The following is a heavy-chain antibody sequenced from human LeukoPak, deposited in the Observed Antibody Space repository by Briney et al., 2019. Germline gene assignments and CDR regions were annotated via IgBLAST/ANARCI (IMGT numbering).Heavy chain of an antibody. Sequence: GGSLRLSCAASGFTFSSYAMHWVRQAPGQGQEWVAVISYDGSNKSYADPVKGRFTISRDNSKNTLYLQMNSLRAEDTAVYYCALANGTFDIWGQGTMVTVSS. CDR3: ALANGTFDI. D-gene: IGHD2-8*01. CDR2: ISYDGSNK. J-gene: IGHJ3*02. CDR1: GFTFSSYA. V-gene: IGHV3-30-3*01.